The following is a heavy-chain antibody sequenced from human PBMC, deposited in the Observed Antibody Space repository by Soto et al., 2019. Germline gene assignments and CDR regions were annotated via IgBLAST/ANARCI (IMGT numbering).Heavy chain of an antibody. J-gene: IGHJ6*02. CDR1: GFTFTSSA. D-gene: IGHD3-3*01. CDR3: AAGSYDFWSGYRYGMDV. CDR2: IVVGSGNT. Sequence: ASVKVSCKASGFTFTSSAVQWVRQARGQRLEWIGWIVVGSGNTNYAQKFQERVTITKDMSTSTAYMELSSLRSEDTSVYYFAAGSYDFWSGYRYGMDVWGQGTTVTVSS. V-gene: IGHV1-58*01.